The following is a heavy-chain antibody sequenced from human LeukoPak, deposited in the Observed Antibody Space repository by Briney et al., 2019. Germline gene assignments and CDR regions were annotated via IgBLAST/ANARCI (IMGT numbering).Heavy chain of an antibody. D-gene: IGHD1-26*01. V-gene: IGHV3-30*18. J-gene: IGHJ4*02. CDR2: ISYDGSNK. CDR3: AKDVNVGTTKRNFDD. Sequence: GGSLRLSCAASGFTFSSYWMHWVRQAPGKGLEWVAVISYDGSNKYYAGSVKGRFTISRDNSKDTLYLQMNSLSTEDTAVYHCAKDVNVGTTKRNFDDWGQGTLVTVSS. CDR1: GFTFSSYW.